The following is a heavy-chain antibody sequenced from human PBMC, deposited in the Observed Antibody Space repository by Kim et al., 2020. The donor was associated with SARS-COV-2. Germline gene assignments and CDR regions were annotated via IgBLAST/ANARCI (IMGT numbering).Heavy chain of an antibody. D-gene: IGHD3-10*01. CDR1: GGSISSGGYY. Sequence: SETLSLTCTVSGGSISSGGYYWSWIRQHPGKGLEWIGYIYYSGSTYYNPSLKSRVTISVDTSKNQFSLKLSSVTAADTAVYYCARDWGGTYYYGSGRDYYYGMDVWGQGTTVTVSS. CDR3: ARDWGGTYYYGSGRDYYYGMDV. CDR2: IYYSGST. J-gene: IGHJ6*02. V-gene: IGHV4-31*03.